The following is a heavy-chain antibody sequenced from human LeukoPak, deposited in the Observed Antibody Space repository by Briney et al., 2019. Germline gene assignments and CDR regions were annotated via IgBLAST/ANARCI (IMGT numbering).Heavy chain of an antibody. CDR2: TYYRTKWYN. V-gene: IGHV6-1*01. Sequence: SQTLSLTCAISGDSVSSNSAAWNWIRQSPSRGLEWLGRTYYRTKWYNDYAVSVKSRITINPDTSKNQFSLQLNSVTPEDTAVYYCARDPGIAVAGEFDPWGQGTLVTVSS. CDR1: GDSVSSNSAA. D-gene: IGHD6-19*01. CDR3: ARDPGIAVAGEFDP. J-gene: IGHJ5*02.